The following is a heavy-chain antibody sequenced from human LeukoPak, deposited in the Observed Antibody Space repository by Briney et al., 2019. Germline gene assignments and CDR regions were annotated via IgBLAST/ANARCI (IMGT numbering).Heavy chain of an antibody. V-gene: IGHV3-23*01. Sequence: GGSLRLSCAAAGFTFSSYAMSWVRQAPGKGLEWVSAISGSGGSTYYADSVKGRFTISRDNSKNPLYLQMNSLRAEDTAVYYCARDGNFQGGNAFDISGQGTMVTVSS. CDR1: GFTFSSYA. CDR3: ARDGNFQGGNAFDI. J-gene: IGHJ3*02. D-gene: IGHD4-23*01. CDR2: ISGSGGST.